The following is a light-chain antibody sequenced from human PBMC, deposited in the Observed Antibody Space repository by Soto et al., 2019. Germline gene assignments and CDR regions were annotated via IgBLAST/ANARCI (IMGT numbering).Light chain of an antibody. CDR3: TSYTSSSAHVL. CDR2: EVS. Sequence: QSALTQPASVSGSPGQSITISCTGTSSDVGGYIYVSWYQQHPGKAPKLMIYEVSNRPSGVSNRFSGSKSGNTASLTISGLQAGDEAAYYCTSYTSSSAHVLFGGGTKLTVL. J-gene: IGLJ2*01. V-gene: IGLV2-14*01. CDR1: SSDVGGYIY.